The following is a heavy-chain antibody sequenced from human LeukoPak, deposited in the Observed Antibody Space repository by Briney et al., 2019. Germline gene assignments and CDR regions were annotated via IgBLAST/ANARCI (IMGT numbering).Heavy chain of an antibody. J-gene: IGHJ4*02. CDR1: GYTFTGYY. Sequence: ASVKVSCKASGYTFTGYYMHWVRQAPGQGLEWMGWINPNSGNTGYAQKFQGRVTMTRNTSISTAYMELSSLRSEDTAVYYCARGDYDFWSGYIDYWGQGTLVTVSS. CDR2: INPNSGNT. V-gene: IGHV1-8*02. D-gene: IGHD3-3*01. CDR3: ARGDYDFWSGYIDY.